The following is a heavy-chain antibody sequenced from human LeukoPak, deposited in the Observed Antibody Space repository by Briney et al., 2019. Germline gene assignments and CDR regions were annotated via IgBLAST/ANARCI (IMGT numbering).Heavy chain of an antibody. Sequence: AGGSLRLSCAASGFTFSSYAMSWVRQAPGKGLECISGFSGSGGSTYYADSVKGRFTISRDNSKNTLYLQMNSLRAEDTAVYYCAKAANEWELLAGYFDYWGQGTLVTVSS. CDR2: FSGSGGST. CDR1: GFTFSSYA. V-gene: IGHV3-23*01. D-gene: IGHD1-26*01. J-gene: IGHJ4*02. CDR3: AKAANEWELLAGYFDY.